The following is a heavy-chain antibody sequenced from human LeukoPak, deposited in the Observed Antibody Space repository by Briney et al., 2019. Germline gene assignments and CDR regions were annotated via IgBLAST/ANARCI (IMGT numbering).Heavy chain of an antibody. D-gene: IGHD3-10*01. V-gene: IGHV4-34*01. CDR1: GGSFSGYY. CDR2: INHSGST. Sequence: SETLSLTCAVYGGSFSGYYWSWIRQPPGKGLEWIGEINHSGSTNYNPSLKSRVTISVDTSKNQFSLKLSSVTAADTAVYYCARALGGRITMPRSAELDYWGQGTLVTVSS. J-gene: IGHJ4*02. CDR3: ARALGGRITMPRSAELDY.